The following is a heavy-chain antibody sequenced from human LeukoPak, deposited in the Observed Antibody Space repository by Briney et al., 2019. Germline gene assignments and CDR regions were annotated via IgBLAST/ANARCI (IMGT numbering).Heavy chain of an antibody. Sequence: PGGSLRLSCAAPRFTFNSYAMSWVRQAPGKGLEWVSVIGGSNGITFYVGSVKGRFTISRDNSKDTLYLQMNSLRAEDTAVYYCARNENSGWGYFDYWGQGTLVTVSS. CDR3: ARNENSGWGYFDY. CDR2: IGGSNGIT. J-gene: IGHJ4*02. CDR1: RFTFNSYA. D-gene: IGHD5-12*01. V-gene: IGHV3-23*01.